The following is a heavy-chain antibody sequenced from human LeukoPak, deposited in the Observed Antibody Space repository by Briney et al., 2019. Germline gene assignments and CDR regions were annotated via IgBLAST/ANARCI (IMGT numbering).Heavy chain of an antibody. CDR1: GFPISNYW. J-gene: IGHJ4*02. D-gene: IGHD3-10*01. CDR2: VNSDGSTT. Sequence: GGSLRLSCAASGFPISNYWMHWVRQAPGKGLVWVSRVNSDGSTTNYADSVKGRFTISRDNAENTLYMRMNSLRPEDTAVYYCAKDKIPKLITMVRGSDYWGQGTLVTVSS. CDR3: AKDKIPKLITMVRGSDY. V-gene: IGHV3-74*01.